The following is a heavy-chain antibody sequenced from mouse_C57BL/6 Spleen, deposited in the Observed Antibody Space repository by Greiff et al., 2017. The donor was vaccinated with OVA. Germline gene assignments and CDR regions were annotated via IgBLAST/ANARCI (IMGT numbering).Heavy chain of an antibody. CDR1: GYTFTDYY. J-gene: IGHJ4*01. CDR3: ARILVVAYAMDY. Sequence: EVQLQQSGPELVKPGASVKISCKASGYTFTDYYMNWVKQSHGKSLEWIGDINPNNGGTSYNQKFKGKATLTVDKSSSTAYMELRSLTSEDSAVYYCARILVVAYAMDYWGQGTSVTVSS. CDR2: INPNNGGT. D-gene: IGHD1-1*01. V-gene: IGHV1-26*01.